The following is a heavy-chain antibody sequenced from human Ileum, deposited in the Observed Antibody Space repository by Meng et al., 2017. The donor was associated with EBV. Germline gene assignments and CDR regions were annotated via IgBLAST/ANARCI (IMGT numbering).Heavy chain of an antibody. CDR2: VYHRGDT. J-gene: IGHJ4*02. V-gene: IGHV4-4*02. D-gene: IGHD1-7*01. Sequence: QVPRQEPGPGLVKPSGTLSLPCTVSGDSISSDIWWSWVRQPPGKGLEWIGEVYHRGDTNYNPSLKSRVDISVDKSKNQFYLSLFSVTAADTAVYYCGRDQGRELINHWGQGTLVTVSS. CDR3: GRDQGRELINH. CDR1: GDSISSDIW.